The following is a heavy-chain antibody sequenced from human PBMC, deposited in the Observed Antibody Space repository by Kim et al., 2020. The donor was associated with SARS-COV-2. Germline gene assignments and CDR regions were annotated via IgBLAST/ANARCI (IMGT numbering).Heavy chain of an antibody. Sequence: SETLSLTCALSGDSIRISNWWSWVPQPPGKGLEWIGEIFHLGITNYNPSLKSRVSMSVDTSKSQIFLSLTSVTAADTAVYFCARAPSSVRTCDSWGQGLLVTVYS. J-gene: IGHJ4*02. D-gene: IGHD6-6*01. CDR3: ARAPSSVRTCDS. CDR1: GDSIRISNW. CDR2: IFHLGIT. V-gene: IGHV4-4*02.